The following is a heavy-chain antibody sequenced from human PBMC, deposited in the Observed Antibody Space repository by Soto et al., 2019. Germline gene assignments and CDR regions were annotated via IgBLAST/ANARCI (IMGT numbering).Heavy chain of an antibody. CDR2: IYDSGST. J-gene: IGHJ2*01. Sequence: QVQLQESGPGLVKPSETLSLTCTVSGDSIRSYYWSWIRQPPGKGLEWIGYIYDSGSTNYNPSLKSRVTISVDASKNQFSLKFTSVTAADMAVYFCARSPILYGDYDCWYFDLWGRGTLVNVS. CDR1: GDSIRSYY. D-gene: IGHD4-17*01. CDR3: ARSPILYGDYDCWYFDL. V-gene: IGHV4-59*01.